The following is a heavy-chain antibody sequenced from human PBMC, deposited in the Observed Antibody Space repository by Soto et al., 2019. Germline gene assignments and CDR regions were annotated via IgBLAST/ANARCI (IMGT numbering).Heavy chain of an antibody. CDR2: IYYSGST. V-gene: IGHV4-31*03. Sequence: PSETLSLTCTVSGGSISSGGYYWSWIRQHPGEGLEWIGYIYYSGSTYYNPSLKSRVTISLDTSKNQFSLKLSSVTAADTAVYYCARVILDSSSRRYYYYGMDVWGQGSTVTVSS. CDR3: ARVILDSSSRRYYYYGMDV. J-gene: IGHJ6*02. D-gene: IGHD6-13*01. CDR1: GGSISSGGYY.